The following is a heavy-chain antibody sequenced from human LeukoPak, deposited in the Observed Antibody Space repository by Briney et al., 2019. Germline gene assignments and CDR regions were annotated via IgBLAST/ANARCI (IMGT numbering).Heavy chain of an antibody. J-gene: IGHJ4*02. CDR2: INYSGST. D-gene: IGHD6-19*01. Sequence: SETLSLTCAVYGGSFSGYYWSWIRQPPGKGLEWIGEINYSGSTNYNPSLKSRVTISVDTSKNQFSLKLSSVTAADTAVYYCARGSRAVADNFDYWGQGTLVTVSS. CDR3: ARGSRAVADNFDY. V-gene: IGHV4-34*01. CDR1: GGSFSGYY.